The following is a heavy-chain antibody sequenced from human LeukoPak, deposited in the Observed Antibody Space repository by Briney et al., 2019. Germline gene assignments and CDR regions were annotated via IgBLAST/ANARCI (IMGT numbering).Heavy chain of an antibody. Sequence: ASVKVSCKASGYTFTSYGISWVRQAPGQGLEWMGWISAYNGNTNYAQKLQVRVTMTTDTATSTGYMELRRLRSDDTAVYYCARDRHYDILTGYWTPFDYWGQGTLVPVSS. CDR3: ARDRHYDILTGYWTPFDY. D-gene: IGHD3-9*01. V-gene: IGHV1-18*01. CDR2: ISAYNGNT. J-gene: IGHJ4*02. CDR1: GYTFTSYG.